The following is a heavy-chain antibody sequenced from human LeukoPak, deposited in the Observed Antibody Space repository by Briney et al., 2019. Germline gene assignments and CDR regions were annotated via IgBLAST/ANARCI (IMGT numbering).Heavy chain of an antibody. CDR1: GFPFSSYS. CDR3: ARDMGRYYYDSSGYSPDAFDI. D-gene: IGHD3-22*01. V-gene: IGHV3-21*01. CDR2: ISGSSYYI. J-gene: IGHJ3*02. Sequence: GGSLRLSCAASGFPFSSYSMNWVRQAPGKGLEWVSSISGSSYYIYYADSVKGRFTVSRDNAKNSLYLQMNSLRAEDTAVYYCARDMGRYYYDSSGYSPDAFDIWGQGTMVTVSS.